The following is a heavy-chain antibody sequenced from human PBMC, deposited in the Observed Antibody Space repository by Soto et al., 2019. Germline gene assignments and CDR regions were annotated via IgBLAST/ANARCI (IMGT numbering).Heavy chain of an antibody. CDR2: IAWNSDII. CDR3: AKDHYGSAIYGMDF. CDR1: GFRFEDYA. D-gene: IGHD3-10*01. J-gene: IGHJ6*02. Sequence: EVQLVESGGGLVQPGRSLRVSCAASGFRFEDYAMHWVQQAPGKGLEWVSGIAWNSDIIGYVDSVKGRFTISRDNGKNSLYLEMNSLRPEDTALYYCAKDHYGSAIYGMDFWGQGTTVTVSS. V-gene: IGHV3-9*01.